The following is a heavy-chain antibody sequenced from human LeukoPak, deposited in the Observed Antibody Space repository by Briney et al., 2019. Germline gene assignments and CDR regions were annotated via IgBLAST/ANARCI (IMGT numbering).Heavy chain of an antibody. D-gene: IGHD3-10*01. V-gene: IGHV1-18*04. CDR3: ARESYYYGSGSYDDFDY. J-gene: IGHJ4*02. Sequence: ASVKVSCKASGYTFTSYGISWVRQAPGQGREWMGWISAYNGNTNYAQKLQGRVTMTTDTSTSTAYMELRSLRSDDTAVYYCARESYYYGSGSYDDFDYWGQGTLVTVSS. CDR2: ISAYNGNT. CDR1: GYTFTSYG.